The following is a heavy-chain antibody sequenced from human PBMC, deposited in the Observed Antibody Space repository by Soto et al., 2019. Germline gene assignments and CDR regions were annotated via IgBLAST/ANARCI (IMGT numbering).Heavy chain of an antibody. J-gene: IGHJ4*02. CDR2: FCSDGTT. Sequence: EVQLVESGGSLIQRGGSLRLSCAASGEFTVSTSFMGWVRQAPGKGLELVSTFCSDGTTYYADPVTGRFTISRDNSKSTLYLQMNNLEVEDTAVYYCVMDTHSPARFDHWGQGTLVTVSS. V-gene: IGHV3-53*01. CDR1: GEFTVSTSF. D-gene: IGHD5-18*01. CDR3: VMDTHSPARFDH.